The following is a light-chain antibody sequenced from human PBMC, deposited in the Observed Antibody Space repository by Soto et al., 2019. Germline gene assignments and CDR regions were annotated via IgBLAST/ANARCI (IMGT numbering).Light chain of an antibody. V-gene: IGKV4-1*01. CDR1: ESVLDSSKNRNH. CDR3: QQYFSSRT. Sequence: DIVMTQSPDSLAVSLGERATINCKSSESVLDSSKNRNHLAWYQHKPGQPPKLLFYWASSRESEVPDRFSGSGSGTDFTLTISSLQTEDVAISFCQQYFSSRTFGQGTKLEI. J-gene: IGKJ2*01. CDR2: WAS.